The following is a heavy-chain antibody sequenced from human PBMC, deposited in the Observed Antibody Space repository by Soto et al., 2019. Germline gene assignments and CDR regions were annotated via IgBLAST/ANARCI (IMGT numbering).Heavy chain of an antibody. V-gene: IGHV1-18*01. CDR3: ASGYSSGWYWDY. J-gene: IGHJ4*02. D-gene: IGHD6-19*01. CDR2: ISAYNGNT. Sequence: ASVKVSCKASGYTFTSYGISWVRQAPGRGLEWMGWISAYNGNTNYAQKLQGRVTMTTDTSTSTAYMELRSLRSDDTAVYYCASGYSSGWYWDYWGQGTLVTVSS. CDR1: GYTFTSYG.